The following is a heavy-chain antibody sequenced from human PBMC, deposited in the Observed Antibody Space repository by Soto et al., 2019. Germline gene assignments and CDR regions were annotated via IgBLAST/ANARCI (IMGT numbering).Heavy chain of an antibody. Sequence: GASVKVSCKSSGYTFMNYGISWVRQAPGQGPEWVGWISPDKVNTYYAQNLQGRVTVTTDTSTSTVYMELRSLTYDDTAVYYRATTGADCTQGVCYDYWGQGTLVTVSS. CDR1: GYTFMNYG. V-gene: IGHV1-18*01. J-gene: IGHJ4*02. CDR3: ATTGADCTQGVCYDY. CDR2: ISPDKVNT. D-gene: IGHD2-8*01.